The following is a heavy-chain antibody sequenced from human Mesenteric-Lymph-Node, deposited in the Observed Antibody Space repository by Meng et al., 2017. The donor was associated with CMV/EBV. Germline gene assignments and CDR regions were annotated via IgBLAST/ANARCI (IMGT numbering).Heavy chain of an antibody. CDR3: SRPTLDIIVVPAARH. V-gene: IGHV3-49*04. Sequence: GSLRLSCKTSGFTFGDYALSWVRQAPGKGLEWLGFIRSKAYGGTTEYASSVRGRFTISRDDSESIAYLQMNGLKTEDTAVYYCSRPTLDIIVVPAARHWGQGTLVTVSS. CDR2: IRSKAYGGTT. D-gene: IGHD2-2*01. J-gene: IGHJ4*02. CDR1: GFTFGDYA.